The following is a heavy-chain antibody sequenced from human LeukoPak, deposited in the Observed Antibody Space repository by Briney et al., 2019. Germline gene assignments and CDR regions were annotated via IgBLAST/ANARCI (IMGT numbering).Heavy chain of an antibody. CDR2: ISGDGSST. CDR1: GFSFSSHW. D-gene: IGHD3-22*01. Sequence: GGSLRLSCAASGFSFSSHWMHWVRQAPGKGLEWVSRISGDGSSTAYVDSVKGRFTISRDNAKNTLYLQMNSLRAEDTAVYYCAKEGGYDSDPVDYWGQGTLVTVSS. V-gene: IGHV3-74*03. J-gene: IGHJ4*02. CDR3: AKEGGYDSDPVDY.